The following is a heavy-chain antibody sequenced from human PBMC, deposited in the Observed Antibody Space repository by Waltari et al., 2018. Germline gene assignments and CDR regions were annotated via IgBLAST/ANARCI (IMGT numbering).Heavy chain of an antibody. CDR1: GFTFSTYW. CDR3: ARDYGSGSYLVF. D-gene: IGHD3-10*01. Sequence: EVQLVESGGGLVQPGGSLRLSCAASGFTFSTYWMSWVRQAPGKGVEWVANIKQDGSEKYYVDSVKGRFTISRDNAKNSLYLQMNSLRAEDTAVYYCARDYGSGSYLVFWGQGTLVTVSS. V-gene: IGHV3-7*03. CDR2: IKQDGSEK. J-gene: IGHJ4*02.